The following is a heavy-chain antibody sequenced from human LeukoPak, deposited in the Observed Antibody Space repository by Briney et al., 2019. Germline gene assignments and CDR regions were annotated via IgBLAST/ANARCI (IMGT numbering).Heavy chain of an antibody. V-gene: IGHV1-69*04. D-gene: IGHD3-16*02. Sequence: ASVKVSCKASGGTFSSYAISWVRQAPGQGLEWMGRIIPIFGIANYAQKFQGRVTITADKSTSTAYMELSSLRSEDTAVYYCARVLDLSDWFDPWGQGTLVTVSS. CDR1: GGTFSSYA. J-gene: IGHJ5*02. CDR3: ARVLDLSDWFDP. CDR2: IIPIFGIA.